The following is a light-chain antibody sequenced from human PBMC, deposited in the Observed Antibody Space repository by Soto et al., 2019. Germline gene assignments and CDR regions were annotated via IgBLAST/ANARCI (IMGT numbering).Light chain of an antibody. J-gene: IGLJ2*01. Sequence: QSALTQPRSVSGSPGKSVTISCTGTSSDVGAYNYVSWHQQHPGKAPKLVIYDVTQRPSGVPDRFSASKSGITAYLTISGLQAEDEADYYCCSYAAGDSFKFGGGTKLTVL. CDR2: DVT. V-gene: IGLV2-11*01. CDR3: CSYAAGDSFK. CDR1: SSDVGAYNY.